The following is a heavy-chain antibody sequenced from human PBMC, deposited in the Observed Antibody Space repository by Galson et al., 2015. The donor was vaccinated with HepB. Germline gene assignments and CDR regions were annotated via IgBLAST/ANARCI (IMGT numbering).Heavy chain of an antibody. Sequence: SGYTFTSYAMHWVRQAPGQRLEWMGWINAGNGNTKYSQKFQGRVTITRDTSASTAYMELSSLRSEDTAVYYCARDRAYDFWSGYYPDYYYYYMDVWGKGTTVTVSS. CDR2: INAGNGNT. V-gene: IGHV1-3*01. D-gene: IGHD3-3*01. J-gene: IGHJ6*03. CDR3: ARDRAYDFWSGYYPDYYYYYMDV. CDR1: GYTFTSYA.